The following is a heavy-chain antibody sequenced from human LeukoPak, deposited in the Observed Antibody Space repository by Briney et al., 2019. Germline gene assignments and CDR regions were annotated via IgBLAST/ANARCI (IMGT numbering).Heavy chain of an antibody. CDR3: ARRSGVAVAGAFDY. CDR1: GLTFSNYA. Sequence: PGGSLRLSCAASGLTFSNYAMRWVRQAPGKGLEWVSGISGSGDTTYYADSVKGRFTISSDNSKNTLHLQMNSLRAEDTAVYFCARRSGVAVAGAFDYWGQGTLVTVSS. D-gene: IGHD6-19*01. CDR2: ISGSGDTT. J-gene: IGHJ4*02. V-gene: IGHV3-23*01.